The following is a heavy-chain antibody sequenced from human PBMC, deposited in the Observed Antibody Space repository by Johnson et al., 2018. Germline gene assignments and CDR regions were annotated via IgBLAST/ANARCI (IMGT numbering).Heavy chain of an antibody. J-gene: IGHJ3*02. CDR1: GFTFSSYG. Sequence: QVQLVQSGGGVVQPGRSLRLSCAASGFTFSSYGMHWVRQAPGKGLEWVAVISYDGSNKYYADSVKGRFTISRDNSKNTLYLQMNSLRAEDTALYYCVKDRYYYGSCGVFDIWGQGTMVTFSS. CDR3: VKDRYYYGSCGVFDI. CDR2: ISYDGSNK. V-gene: IGHV3-30*18. D-gene: IGHD3-22*01.